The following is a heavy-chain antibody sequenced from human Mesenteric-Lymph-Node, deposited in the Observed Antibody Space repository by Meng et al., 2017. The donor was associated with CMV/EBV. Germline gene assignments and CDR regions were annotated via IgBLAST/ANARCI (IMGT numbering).Heavy chain of an antibody. CDR2: IAYESLTT. D-gene: IGHD5-18*01. Sequence: FTVGTYGMSWVRQAPGKGLEWVSDIAYESLTTYYARSVDGRFIISRDNSKNNLYLKMNSMNAEDTAVYYCVKEEGRRGYSFGNYFDYWGQGTLVTVSS. J-gene: IGHJ4*02. CDR1: FTVGTYG. CDR3: VKEEGRRGYSFGNYFDY. V-gene: IGHV3-23*01.